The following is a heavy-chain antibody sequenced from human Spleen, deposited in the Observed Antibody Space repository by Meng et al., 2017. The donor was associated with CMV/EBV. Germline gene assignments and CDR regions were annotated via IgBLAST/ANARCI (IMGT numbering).Heavy chain of an antibody. J-gene: IGHJ4*02. D-gene: IGHD3-22*01. CDR1: GGSISSDY. CDR2: IYYSVST. Sequence: SETLSLTCTVSGGSISSDYWSWIRQPPGKGLEWIGYIYYSVSTNYNPSLKSRVIISIDKPKNQFSLRLSSVTAADTAVYYCAVDHSYYNDSSAYYPLDSWGQGALVTVSS. V-gene: IGHV4-59*01. CDR3: AVDHSYYNDSSAYYPLDS.